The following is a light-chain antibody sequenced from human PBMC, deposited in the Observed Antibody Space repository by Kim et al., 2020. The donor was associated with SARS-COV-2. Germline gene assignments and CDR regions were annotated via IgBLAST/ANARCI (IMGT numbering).Light chain of an antibody. J-gene: IGLJ2*01. Sequence: GQSITISCTGTSSDIDDFNYVSWYQQHPGKAPKLIIYDVSSRPSGVSNRFSGSKSGNTASLTISGLRAVDEADYYCSSYTRSSTVLFGGGTQLTVL. CDR1: SSDIDDFNY. V-gene: IGLV2-14*03. CDR2: DVS. CDR3: SSYTRSSTVL.